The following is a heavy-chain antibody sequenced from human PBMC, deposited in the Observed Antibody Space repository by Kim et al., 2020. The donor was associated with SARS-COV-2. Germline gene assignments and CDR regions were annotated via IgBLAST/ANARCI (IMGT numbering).Heavy chain of an antibody. J-gene: IGHJ6*02. V-gene: IGHV4-4*02. CDR3: ARAFSVAVAGTYYYVMDV. Sequence: SETLSLTCAVSGGSITSINRWNWVRQPPGKGLEWIWEIFHNGDTNYNPPLKSRVTMSVDKSNNEFSLRLDSVTAADTAVYFCARAFSVAVAGTYYYVMDVWGPGTTVTVSS. D-gene: IGHD6-19*01. CDR2: IFHNGDT. CDR1: GGSITSINR.